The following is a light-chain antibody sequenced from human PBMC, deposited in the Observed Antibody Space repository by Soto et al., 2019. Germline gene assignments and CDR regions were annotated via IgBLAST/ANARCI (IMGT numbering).Light chain of an antibody. CDR1: SSDVGGYNF. V-gene: IGLV2-14*01. J-gene: IGLJ2*01. CDR2: EVS. CDR3: TSYTSSSTLV. Sequence: QSALTQPASVSGSPGQSITISCTGTSSDVGGYNFVSWYQQHPGKAPKLMIYEVSYRPSGVSNRFSGSKSGNTASLTISGLQAEYVADYYCTSYTSSSTLVFGGGTKLTVL.